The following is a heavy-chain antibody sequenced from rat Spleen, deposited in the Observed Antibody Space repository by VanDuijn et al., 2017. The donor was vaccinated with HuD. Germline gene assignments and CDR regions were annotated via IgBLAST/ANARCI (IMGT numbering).Heavy chain of an antibody. J-gene: IGHJ4*01. D-gene: IGHD1-12*02. Sequence: EVQLQESGPGLVKPSQSLSLTCSVTGYSITSSYRWNWIRKFPGNKLEWMVYINGAGRTNYNPSLKSLISITRDTSKNQVFLQVNSVTTEDTATYYCARWDYYDGTYGVMDAWGQGASVTVSS. CDR1: GYSITSSYR. V-gene: IGHV3-3*01. CDR3: ARWDYYDGTYGVMDA. CDR2: INGAGRT.